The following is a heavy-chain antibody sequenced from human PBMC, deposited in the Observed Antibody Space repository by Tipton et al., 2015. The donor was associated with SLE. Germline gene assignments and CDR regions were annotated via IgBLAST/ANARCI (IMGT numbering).Heavy chain of an antibody. D-gene: IGHD6-19*01. CDR1: GGSISSSNSY. J-gene: IGHJ6*03. V-gene: IGHV4-61*10. CDR3: AREGVEQWLAFAGEVAYSYYMDV. CDR2: IYTSGST. Sequence: GLVKPSETLSLTCTVSGGSISSSNSYWSWIRQLAGKGLEWIGYIYTSGSTNYNPSLKSRVTISVDRSKNQFSLKLSSVTAADTAVYYCAREGVEQWLAFAGEVAYSYYMDVWDKGTTVTVSS.